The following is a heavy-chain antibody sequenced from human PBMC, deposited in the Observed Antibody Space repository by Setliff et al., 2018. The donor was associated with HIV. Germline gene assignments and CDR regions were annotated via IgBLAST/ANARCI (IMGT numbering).Heavy chain of an antibody. D-gene: IGHD3-10*01. Sequence: ASVKVSCKASATFTNVDIHWLRRATGQGLEWMGWMDPNSGVSGYGQKFQGRITMTRDTSISTAYMELSSLTSEDTAVYYCARGKGVGGVIITGGLDVWGKGTTVTVSS. J-gene: IGHJ6*04. V-gene: IGHV1-8*01. CDR3: ARGKGVGGVIITGGLDV. CDR1: ATFTNVD. CDR2: MDPNSGVS.